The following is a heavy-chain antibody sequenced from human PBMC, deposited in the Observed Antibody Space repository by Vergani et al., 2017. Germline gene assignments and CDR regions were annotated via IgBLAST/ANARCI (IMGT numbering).Heavy chain of an antibody. Sequence: QVQLQESGPGLVKPSQTLSLTCTVSGGSISSGGYYWSWIRQPPGKGLEWIGEINHSGSTNYNPSLKSRVTISVDTSKNQFSLKLSSVTAADTAVYYCARVVGPYYFDYWGQGTLVTVSS. CDR3: ARVVGPYYFDY. CDR2: INHSGST. J-gene: IGHJ4*02. D-gene: IGHD3-10*01. CDR1: GGSISSGGYY. V-gene: IGHV4-31*03.